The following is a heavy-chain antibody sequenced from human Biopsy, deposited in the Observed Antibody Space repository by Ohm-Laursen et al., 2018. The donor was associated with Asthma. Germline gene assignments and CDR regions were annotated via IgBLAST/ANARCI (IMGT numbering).Heavy chain of an antibody. CDR3: ARGPNYHGSGRAPIGMDV. CDR1: GASVSTPNY. D-gene: IGHD3-10*01. CDR2: VYYTGNT. Sequence: SDTLSLTCSASGASVSTPNYWAWIRQPPGKRLEWVGSVYYTGNTYYNRSLKSRLSLSVDTSKNQFSLRLNSVTAAGTAVYYCARGPNYHGSGRAPIGMDVWGQGTTVTVSS. J-gene: IGHJ6*02. V-gene: IGHV4-38-2*02.